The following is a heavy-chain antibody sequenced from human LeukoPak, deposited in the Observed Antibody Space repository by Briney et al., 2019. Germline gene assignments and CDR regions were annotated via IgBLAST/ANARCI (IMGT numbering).Heavy chain of an antibody. CDR2: IDPNNGGT. J-gene: IGHJ3*02. D-gene: IGHD4-23*01. Sequence: ASMKVSCKASGYTFTGYYMHWVRQAPGQGLEWMGWIDPNNGGTNYAQDFQGRVTMTRDTSITTSYMELSRLRSDDTAVYYCASYGDNFDSFDIWGQGTEVTLSS. CDR3: ASYGDNFDSFDI. CDR1: GYTFTGYY. V-gene: IGHV1-2*02.